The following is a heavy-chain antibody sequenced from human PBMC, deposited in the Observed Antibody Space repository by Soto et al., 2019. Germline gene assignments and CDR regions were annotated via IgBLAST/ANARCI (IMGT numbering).Heavy chain of an antibody. CDR3: ARDTRFIAAAGTLD. V-gene: IGHV3-66*01. J-gene: IGHJ4*02. CDR1: GFTVSSNY. D-gene: IGHD6-13*01. CDR2: IYSGGST. Sequence: EVQLVESGGGLVQPGGSLRLSCAASGFTVSSNYMSWVRQAPGKGLGWVSVIYSGGSTYYADSVKGRFTISRDNSKNTLYLQMNSLRAEDTAVYYCARDTRFIAAAGTLDWGQGTLVTVSS.